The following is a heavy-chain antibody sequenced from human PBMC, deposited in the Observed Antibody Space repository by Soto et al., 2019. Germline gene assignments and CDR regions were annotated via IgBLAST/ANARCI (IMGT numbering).Heavy chain of an antibody. CDR3: VKGTNSRLYYFDS. D-gene: IGHD3-22*01. CDR1: GFTFDDYA. J-gene: IGHJ4*02. Sequence: EVQLVESGGGLVQPGRSPRLSCAGTGFTFDDYAMHWVRQGPGEGLEWVSGISWNSGSIGYADSVKGRFTISRDNAKNSLYLQMNSLRAEDTALYYCVKGTNSRLYYFDSWGQGTLVTVSS. V-gene: IGHV3-9*01. CDR2: ISWNSGSI.